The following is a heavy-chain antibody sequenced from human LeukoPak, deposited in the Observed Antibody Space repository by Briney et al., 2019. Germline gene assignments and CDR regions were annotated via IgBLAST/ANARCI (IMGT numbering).Heavy chain of an antibody. CDR3: ARGRVSSSTWYSTYYYFFYMDF. J-gene: IGHJ6*03. D-gene: IGHD4-11*01. CDR2: VDHTGST. Sequence: SETLSLTCAVSGGSISTAHWWNWVRQSPGKGLEWIGYVDHTGSTRFNPSLHGRVSISRDTSKNFFSLRLRSVTAADTAVYFCARGRVSSSTWYSTYYYFFYMDFWGKGTTVTVSS. V-gene: IGHV4-4*02. CDR1: GGSISTAHW.